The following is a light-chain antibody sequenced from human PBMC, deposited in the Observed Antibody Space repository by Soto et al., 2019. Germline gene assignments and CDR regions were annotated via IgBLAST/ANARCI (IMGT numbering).Light chain of an antibody. J-gene: IGLJ1*01. V-gene: IGLV2-11*01. Sequence: QSALTQPRSVSGSPGQSVTISCTGTSSDVGGYNYVSWYQQYSGKAPKVMIYDVSKRPSGVPGRFSGSKSGNTASLTISGLQAEDEADYYCCSYAASNTFVFGTGTKLTVL. CDR3: CSYAASNTFV. CDR2: DVS. CDR1: SSDVGGYNY.